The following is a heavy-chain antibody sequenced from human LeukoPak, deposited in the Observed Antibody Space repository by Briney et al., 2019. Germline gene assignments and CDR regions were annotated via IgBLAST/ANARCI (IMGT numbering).Heavy chain of an antibody. J-gene: IGHJ4*02. CDR3: MRRAGWLPDY. V-gene: IGHV4-59*01. CDR2: ISYSGST. CDR1: GASLSSYY. D-gene: IGHD5-24*01. Sequence: NASETLSLTCTVSGASLSSYYCSWIRQSPGKGLEWIGLISYSGSTKYNSSLESRVTISADTSKSQCSLKLSSVTAADTAVYYCMRRAGWLPDYWGQGTLVTVSS.